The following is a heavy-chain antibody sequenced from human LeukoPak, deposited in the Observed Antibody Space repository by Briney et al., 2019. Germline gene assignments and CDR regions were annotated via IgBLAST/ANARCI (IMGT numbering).Heavy chain of an antibody. V-gene: IGHV4-39*01. CDR3: ARHLFKFQVSSAFDI. D-gene: IGHD1-14*01. CDR1: GGSISSSSYY. CDR2: IYYSGST. J-gene: IGHJ3*02. Sequence: PSETLSLTCTVSGGSISSSSYYRGWIRQPPGKGLEWTGSIYYSGSTYYNPSLKSRVTISVDTSKNQFSLKLSSVTAADTAVYYCARHLFKFQVSSAFDIWGQGTMVTVSS.